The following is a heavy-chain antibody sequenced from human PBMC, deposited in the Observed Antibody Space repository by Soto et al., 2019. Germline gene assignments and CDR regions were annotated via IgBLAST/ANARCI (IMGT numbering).Heavy chain of an antibody. V-gene: IGHV3-15*01. CDR2: IKSKTDGGTT. D-gene: IGHD3-22*01. J-gene: IGHJ3*02. CDR3: TTETPYYYDSSGYHDAFDI. CDR1: GFTFSNAW. Sequence: EVQLVGSGGGLVKPGGSLRLSCAASGFTFSNAWMSWVRQAPGKGLEWVGRIKSKTDGGTTDYAAPVKGRFTISRDDSKNTLYLQMNSLKTEDTAVYYCTTETPYYYDSSGYHDAFDIWGQGTMVTVSS.